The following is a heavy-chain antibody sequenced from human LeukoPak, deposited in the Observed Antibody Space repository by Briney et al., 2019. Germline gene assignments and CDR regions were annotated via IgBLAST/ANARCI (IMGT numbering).Heavy chain of an antibody. CDR2: IYPGDSDT. CDR3: ARNVYYYGSGSFPFDY. V-gene: IGHV5-51*01. CDR1: GYSFTSYW. D-gene: IGHD3-10*01. Sequence: GESLKISCKGSGYSFTSYWIGWVRQMPGKGLEWMGIIYPGDSDTRYSPSFQGQVTISADKSINTAYLQWSSLKASDTAMYYCARNVYYYGSGSFPFDYWGQGTLVTVSS. J-gene: IGHJ4*02.